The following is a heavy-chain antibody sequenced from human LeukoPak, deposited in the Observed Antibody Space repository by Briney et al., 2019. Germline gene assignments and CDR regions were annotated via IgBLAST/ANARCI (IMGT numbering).Heavy chain of an antibody. CDR1: GGSISSSSYY. D-gene: IGHD2-2*01. V-gene: IGHV4-39*01. CDR2: IYYSGST. Sequence: TSETLSLTCTVSGGSISSSSYYWGWIRQPPGKGLEWIGSIYYSGSTYYNPSLKSRVTISVDTSKNQFSLKLSSVTAADTAVYYCARRTLVVVVPAAFDYWGQGTLVTVSS. J-gene: IGHJ4*02. CDR3: ARRTLVVVVPAAFDY.